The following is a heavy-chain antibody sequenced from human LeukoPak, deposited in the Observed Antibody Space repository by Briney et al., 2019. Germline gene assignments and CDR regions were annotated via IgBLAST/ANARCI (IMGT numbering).Heavy chain of an antibody. CDR3: ARARNIAAAGTRYYYGMDV. Sequence: SETLSLTCAVYGGPFSGYYWSWIRQPPGKGLEWIGEINHSGSTNYNPSLKSRVTMSVDTSKNQFSLKLSSVTAADTAVYYCARARNIAAAGTRYYYGMDVWGQGTTVTVSS. J-gene: IGHJ6*02. CDR2: INHSGST. V-gene: IGHV4-34*01. D-gene: IGHD6-13*01. CDR1: GGPFSGYY.